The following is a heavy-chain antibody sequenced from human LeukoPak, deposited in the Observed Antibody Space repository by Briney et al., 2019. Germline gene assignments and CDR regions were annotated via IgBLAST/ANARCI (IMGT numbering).Heavy chain of an antibody. CDR2: INHSGST. D-gene: IGHD6-19*01. J-gene: IGHJ4*02. V-gene: IGHV4-34*01. CDR3: ARLAVAGTGY. Sequence: SETLSLTCAVYGGSFSGYYWSWIRQPPGKGLEWIGEINHSGSTNYNPSLKSRVTISVDTSKDQFSLKLSSVAAADTAVYYCARLAVAGTGYWGQETLVTVSS. CDR1: GGSFSGYY.